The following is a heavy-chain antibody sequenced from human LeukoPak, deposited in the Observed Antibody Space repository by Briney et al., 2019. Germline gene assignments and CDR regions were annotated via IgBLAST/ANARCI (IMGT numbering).Heavy chain of an antibody. D-gene: IGHD6-13*01. CDR2: IYYSGST. CDR1: GGSISSGDYY. Sequence: SETLSLTCTVSGGSISSGDYYWSWIRQPPGKGLEWIGYIYYSGSTYYNPSLKSRVTISVDTSKNQFSLKLSSVTAADTAVYYCASPSGIAAAGLDVWGQGTTVTVSS. CDR3: ASPSGIAAAGLDV. V-gene: IGHV4-30-4*01. J-gene: IGHJ6*02.